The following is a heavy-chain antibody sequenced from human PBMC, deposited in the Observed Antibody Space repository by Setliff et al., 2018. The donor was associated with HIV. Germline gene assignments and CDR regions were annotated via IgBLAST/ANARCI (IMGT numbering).Heavy chain of an antibody. D-gene: IGHD3-22*01. Sequence: GESLKISCKASGYSFTTYWIAWVRQMPGKGLEWMGIIYPADSDTKYSPSFQGQVTISADKSISTAYLQWSSLKASDTAMYYCARLDTSGYYTPNNYFDYWGQGTLVTVSS. CDR2: IYPADSDT. V-gene: IGHV5-51*01. CDR1: GYSFTTYW. CDR3: ARLDTSGYYTPNNYFDY. J-gene: IGHJ4*02.